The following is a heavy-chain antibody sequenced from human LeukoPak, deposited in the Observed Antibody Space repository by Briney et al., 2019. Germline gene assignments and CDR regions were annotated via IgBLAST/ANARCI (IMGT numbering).Heavy chain of an antibody. CDR2: ISAYNGNT. V-gene: IGHV1-18*01. D-gene: IGHD2-15*01. CDR3: ARDCSGGGCYGGSFDY. CDR1: GYTFTSYG. J-gene: IGHJ4*02. Sequence: ASVKVSCKASGYTFTSYGISWVQQAPGQGLEWMGWISAYNGNTNYAQKLQGRVTMTTDTSTSTAYMELRSLRSDDTAVYYCARDCSGGGCYGGSFDYWGQGTLVTVSS.